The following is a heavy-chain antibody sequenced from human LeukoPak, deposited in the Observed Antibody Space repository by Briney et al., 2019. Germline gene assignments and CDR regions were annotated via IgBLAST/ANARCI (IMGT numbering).Heavy chain of an antibody. J-gene: IGHJ4*02. CDR2: IYHSGST. D-gene: IGHD3-16*02. V-gene: IGHV4-4*02. CDR1: GGSISSSNW. CDR3: ARSSYYDYVWGSYRYGPFDY. Sequence: SGTLPLTCAVSGGSISSSNWWSWVRQPPGKGLEWIGEIYHSGSTNYNPSLKSRVTISVDKSKNQFSLKLSSVTAADTAVYYCARSSYYDYVWGSYRYGPFDYWGQGTLVTVSS.